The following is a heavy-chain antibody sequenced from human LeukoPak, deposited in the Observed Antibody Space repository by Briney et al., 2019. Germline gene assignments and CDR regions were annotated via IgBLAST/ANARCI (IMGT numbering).Heavy chain of an antibody. Sequence: SETLSLTCTVSGGSISSYYWSWLRQPPGKGLEWIGYIYYSGSTNYNPSLKSRVTISVDTSKNQFSLKLSSVTAADTAVYYCARGYYDFWSGYFDYWGQGTLVTVSS. D-gene: IGHD3-3*01. CDR1: GGSISSYY. J-gene: IGHJ4*02. CDR3: ARGYYDFWSGYFDY. CDR2: IYYSGST. V-gene: IGHV4-59*01.